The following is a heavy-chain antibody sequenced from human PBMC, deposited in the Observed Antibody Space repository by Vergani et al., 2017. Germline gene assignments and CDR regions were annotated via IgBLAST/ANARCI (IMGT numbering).Heavy chain of an antibody. D-gene: IGHD7-27*01. J-gene: IGHJ6*02. CDR1: GYTFTGYY. CDR3: ARVLGPPTGDYYYYGMDV. CDR2: INPNSGGT. Sequence: QVQLVQSGAEVKKPGASVKVSCKASGYTFTGYYMHWVRQAPGQGLEWMGWINPNSGGTNYAQKFQGRVTMTRDTSISTAYMELSRLRSDDTAVYYCARVLGPPTGDYYYYGMDVWGQGTTVTVSS. V-gene: IGHV1-2*02.